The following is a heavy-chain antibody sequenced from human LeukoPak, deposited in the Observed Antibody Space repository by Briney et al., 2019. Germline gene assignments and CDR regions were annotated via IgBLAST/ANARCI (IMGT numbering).Heavy chain of an antibody. Sequence: ASVKVSCKASGYTFTSYGISWVRQAPGQGLEWMGWISAYNGNTNYAQKLQGRVTMTTDTSTSTAYMELRSLGSDDTAVYYCARDLGYCSSTSCSTRGWFDPWGQGTLVTVSS. CDR3: ARDLGYCSSTSCSTRGWFDP. CDR1: GYTFTSYG. J-gene: IGHJ5*02. D-gene: IGHD2-2*01. CDR2: ISAYNGNT. V-gene: IGHV1-18*01.